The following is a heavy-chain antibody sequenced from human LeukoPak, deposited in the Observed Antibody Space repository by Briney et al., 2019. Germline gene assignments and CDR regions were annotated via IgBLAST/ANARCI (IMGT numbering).Heavy chain of an antibody. D-gene: IGHD2-8*02. CDR1: GFTFSTYG. J-gene: IGHJ4*02. Sequence: GGSLRLSCAASGFTFSTYGMHWVRQAPGKGLEWVAFIRFDGTNKYYADSVKGRFTISRDNSKNTLYLQMNSLRAEDTAVYYCAKMLNTGHAHAALDYWGQGTLVTVSS. CDR2: IRFDGTNK. V-gene: IGHV3-30*02. CDR3: AKMLNTGHAHAALDY.